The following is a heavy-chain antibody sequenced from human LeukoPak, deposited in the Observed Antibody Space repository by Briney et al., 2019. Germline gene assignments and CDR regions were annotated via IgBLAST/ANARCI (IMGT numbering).Heavy chain of an antibody. Sequence: SVTVSCKAPGGTFSTYTINWVRQAPGQGLEWMGRIISMLGIMKYAQKFQGRVTITADKSTCTAYLELSSLRSEDTAVYYCARAKPDRDGYNPSDAFDIWGQGTLVTVP. CDR2: IISMLGIM. J-gene: IGHJ3*02. V-gene: IGHV1-69*02. D-gene: IGHD5-24*01. CDR3: ARAKPDRDGYNPSDAFDI. CDR1: GGTFSTYT.